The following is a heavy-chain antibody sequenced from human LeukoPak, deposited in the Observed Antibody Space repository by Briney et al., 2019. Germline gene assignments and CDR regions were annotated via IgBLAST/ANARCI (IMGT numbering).Heavy chain of an antibody. CDR3: ANPISSSTILDY. Sequence: PGGSLRLSCAASGFTFSFYALSWVRQAPGKGLEWVSAISSSGSTTYYADSLKGRSTISRDNSKNTLYLQMNSLRAEDTAVYYCANPISSSTILDYWGQGTLVTVSS. CDR1: GFTFSFYA. J-gene: IGHJ4*02. D-gene: IGHD2-2*01. CDR2: ISSSGSTT. V-gene: IGHV3-23*01.